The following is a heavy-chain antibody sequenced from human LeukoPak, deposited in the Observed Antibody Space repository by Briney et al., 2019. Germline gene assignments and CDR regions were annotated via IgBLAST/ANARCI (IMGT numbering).Heavy chain of an antibody. J-gene: IGHJ3*02. CDR1: GFTFSNAW. CDR2: IKSKTDGGTT. V-gene: IGHV3-15*07. CDR3: ARVDDLDAFDI. Sequence: GGSLRLSCAASGFTFSNAWMNWVRQAPGKGLEWVGRIKSKTDGGTTDYAAPVKGRFTISRDNSKNTLFLQINSLRPEDTAVYYCARVDDLDAFDIWGQGTLVTVSS. D-gene: IGHD2-2*03.